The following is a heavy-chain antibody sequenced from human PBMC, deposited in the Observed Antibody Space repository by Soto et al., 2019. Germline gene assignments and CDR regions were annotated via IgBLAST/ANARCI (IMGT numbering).Heavy chain of an antibody. J-gene: IGHJ5*02. Sequence: ESGGGLVQPGESLRLSCAASGFTFSSYLMTWVRQAPGKGLEWVANIKQDGSEKNYVDSVKGRFTISRDNAKNSLYLQLNSLRAEATAVYHCARGRITAAWGWFDPWGQGTLVTVSS. V-gene: IGHV3-7*01. CDR2: IKQDGSEK. CDR3: ARGRITAAWGWFDP. CDR1: GFTFSSYL. D-gene: IGHD6-13*01.